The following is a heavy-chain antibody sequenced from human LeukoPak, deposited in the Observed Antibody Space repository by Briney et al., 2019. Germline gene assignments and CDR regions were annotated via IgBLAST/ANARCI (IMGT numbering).Heavy chain of an antibody. CDR3: ARDRAAAGTGAFDI. D-gene: IGHD6-13*01. J-gene: IGHJ3*02. CDR2: ITTGGSSI. CDR1: GFTFSAYA. Sequence: GGSLRLSCAASGFTFSAYAMAWVRQAPGKGLQCISHITTGGSSIFYADSVKGRFTLSRDNAKNSLYLQMNSLRAEDTAVYYCARDRAAAGTGAFDIWGQGTMVTASS. V-gene: IGHV3-48*04.